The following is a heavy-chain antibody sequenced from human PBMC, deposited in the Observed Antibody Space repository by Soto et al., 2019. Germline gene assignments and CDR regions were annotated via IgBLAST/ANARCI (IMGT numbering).Heavy chain of an antibody. J-gene: IGHJ4*02. Sequence: GGSLRLSCAASGFSYSSFWMSWVRQAPGQGLDWVANIKTDGSGTHYVDSVKGRFTLSRDIHKTSLFLQMNSLRVEDTAVYFCTSDRYTRFHHGSGSYPYCWGRGTPVTVSS. CDR2: IKTDGSGT. CDR1: GFSYSSFW. V-gene: IGHV3-7*03. D-gene: IGHD3-10*01. CDR3: TSDRYTRFHHGSGSYPYC.